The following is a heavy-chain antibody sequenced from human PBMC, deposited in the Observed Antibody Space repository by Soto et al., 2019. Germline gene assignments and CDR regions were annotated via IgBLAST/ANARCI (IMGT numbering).Heavy chain of an antibody. J-gene: IGHJ3*02. CDR3: ARVLYCGGDCYSPEAFDI. V-gene: IGHV4-59*01. CDR2: IYYSGST. CDR1: GGSISSYY. Sequence: SETLSLTCTVSGGSISSYYWSWIRQPPGKGLEWIGYIYYSGSTNYNPSLKSRVTISVDTSKNQFSLKLSSVTAADTAVYYCARVLYCGGDCYSPEAFDIWGQGTMVTVSS. D-gene: IGHD2-21*01.